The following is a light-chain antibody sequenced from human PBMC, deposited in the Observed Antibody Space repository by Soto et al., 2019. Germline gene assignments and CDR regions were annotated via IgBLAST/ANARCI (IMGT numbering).Light chain of an antibody. V-gene: IGKV3-20*01. J-gene: IGKJ5*01. Sequence: EIVLTQSPGTLSLSPGERATLSCSASQSVTCSYLAWYQQKPGQAPRLLIYGASSRATGIPDRFSGSGSGTNITLTISRLETADFAVYYCQQYGSSPPITFGQGTRLEIK. CDR1: QSVTCSY. CDR3: QQYGSSPPIT. CDR2: GAS.